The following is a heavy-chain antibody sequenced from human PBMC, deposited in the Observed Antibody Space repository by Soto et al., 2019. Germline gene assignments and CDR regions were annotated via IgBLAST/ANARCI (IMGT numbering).Heavy chain of an antibody. CDR3: ARDKITGLFDY. CDR1: GGSFSGYY. J-gene: IGHJ4*02. CDR2: INHSGST. D-gene: IGHD2-8*02. Sequence: SETLSLTCAVYGGSFSGYYWTWIRQPPGTGLEWIGEINHSGSTNYNPSLKGRVTISVDTSKNQFSLKLTSVTAADTAVYYCARDKITGLFDYWGQGILVTVSS. V-gene: IGHV4-34*01.